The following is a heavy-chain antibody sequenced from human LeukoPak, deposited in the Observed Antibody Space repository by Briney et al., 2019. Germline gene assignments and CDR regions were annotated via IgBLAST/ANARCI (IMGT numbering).Heavy chain of an antibody. CDR3: ARHRRIAVAGD. Sequence: SETLSLTCTVSGYSINSGDYWGWIRQPPGKGLEWIGSMYHSGITYYNPSLKSRVTISVDTSKNQFSLKLTPVTAADTAVYYCARHRRIAVAGDWGQGTLVTVSS. V-gene: IGHV4-38-2*02. J-gene: IGHJ4*02. CDR2: MYHSGIT. D-gene: IGHD6-19*01. CDR1: GYSINSGDY.